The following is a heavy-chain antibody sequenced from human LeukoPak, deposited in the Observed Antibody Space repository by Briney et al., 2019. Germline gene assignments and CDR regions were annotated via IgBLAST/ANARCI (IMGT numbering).Heavy chain of an antibody. J-gene: IGHJ5*02. D-gene: IGHD1/OR15-1a*01. CDR3: AKSEQQLTDWFDP. CDR1: GFTFSTYA. CDR2: ISATGGST. V-gene: IGHV3-23*01. Sequence: PGGSLRLSCAASGFTFSTYAVNWVRLAPGKGLEWVSTISATGGSTYYADSVKGRFTISRDNSKNTLYLQMNSLRAEDTAVYYCAKSEQQLTDWFDPWGQGTLVTVSS.